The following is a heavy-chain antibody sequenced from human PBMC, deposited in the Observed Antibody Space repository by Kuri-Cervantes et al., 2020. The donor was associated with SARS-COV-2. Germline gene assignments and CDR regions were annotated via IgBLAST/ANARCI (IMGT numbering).Heavy chain of an antibody. D-gene: IGHD6-6*01. CDR1: GFTFSSYS. CDR3: ARGGLGGQLVDGMDV. V-gene: IGHV3-21*01. Sequence: GGSLRLSGAASGFTFSSYSMNWVRQAPGKGLEWVSSISSSSSYIYYADSVKGRFTISRDNAKNSLYLQMNSLRAEDTAVYYCARGGLGGQLVDGMDVWGQGTTVTVSS. CDR2: ISSSSSYI. J-gene: IGHJ6*02.